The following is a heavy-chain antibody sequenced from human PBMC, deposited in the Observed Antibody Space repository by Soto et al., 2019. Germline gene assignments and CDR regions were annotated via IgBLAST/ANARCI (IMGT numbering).Heavy chain of an antibody. CDR2: ISFDGNSL. CDR3: ARTFDTNTYYFGY. Sequence: GGSLRLSCGASQFSFRSYAMHWIRQSPGKGLEWVAVISFDGNSLHYADSVRDRFTSSRDNSKDTLYLQMNNLSPEDTAVYYCARTFDTNTYYFGYWGQGTVVTVSS. CDR1: QFSFRSYA. V-gene: IGHV3-30-3*01. D-gene: IGHD3-9*01. J-gene: IGHJ4*02.